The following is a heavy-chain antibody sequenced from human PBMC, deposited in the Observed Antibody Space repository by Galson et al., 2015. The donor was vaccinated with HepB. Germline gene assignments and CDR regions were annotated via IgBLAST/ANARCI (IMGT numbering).Heavy chain of an antibody. Sequence: SVKVSCKAPGGTFSSYAISWVRQAPGQGLEWMGGITPIFGSGNYAQRFQGRVTITADKSKSTAYMELSSLRSEDTAVYYCARQYDTSGYYAYWGQGTLVTVSS. CDR3: ARQYDTSGYYAY. V-gene: IGHV1-69*06. D-gene: IGHD3-22*01. J-gene: IGHJ4*02. CDR1: GGTFSSYA. CDR2: ITPIFGSG.